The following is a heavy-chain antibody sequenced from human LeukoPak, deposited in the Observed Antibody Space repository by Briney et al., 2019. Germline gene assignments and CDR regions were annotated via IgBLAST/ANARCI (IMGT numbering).Heavy chain of an antibody. V-gene: IGHV3-30*03. Sequence: SPRLSSAPSGFTFSGYGMHCGRPAPRGGREWVTGIAFDGSRKHSADSVKGRFTISRDNARNTMDLQMNSLRVEDTAVYHCTRSDSSRFDPWGQGTLVIVSS. CDR1: GFTFSGYG. J-gene: IGHJ5*02. CDR2: IAFDGSRK. CDR3: TRSDSSRFDP. D-gene: IGHD6-6*01.